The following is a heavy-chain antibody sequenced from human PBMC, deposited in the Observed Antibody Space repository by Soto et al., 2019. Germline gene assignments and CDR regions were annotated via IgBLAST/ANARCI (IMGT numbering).Heavy chain of an antibody. CDR2: IYTSGST. D-gene: IGHD2-21*02. Sequence: SETLSLTCTVSCGSISRYFCSFVRQPAGKGLEWIGRIYTSGSTNYNPSLKSRVTMSVDTSKNQFSLKLSSVTAADTAVYYCARESTVVTLRTFDIWGQGTMVTVSS. V-gene: IGHV4-4*07. CDR3: ARESTVVTLRTFDI. J-gene: IGHJ3*02. CDR1: CGSISRYF.